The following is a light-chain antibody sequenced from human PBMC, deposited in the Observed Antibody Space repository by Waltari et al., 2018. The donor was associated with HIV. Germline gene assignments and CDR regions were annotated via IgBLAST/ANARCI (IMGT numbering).Light chain of an antibody. V-gene: IGLV1-40*01. CDR3: QSYDISLTGLWV. Sequence: SVLTQPPSVSGAPGQSVSISCSGNASNIGAGFGVHWYRQSPGTAPKLVIFGDPVRPSGITDRFSGSRSLNSVSLDISGLRAEDAGDYYCQSYDISLTGLWVFGGGTKLTVL. CDR1: ASNIGAGFG. J-gene: IGLJ3*02. CDR2: GDP.